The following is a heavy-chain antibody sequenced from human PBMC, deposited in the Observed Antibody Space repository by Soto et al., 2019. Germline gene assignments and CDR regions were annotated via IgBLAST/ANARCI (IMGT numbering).Heavy chain of an antibody. D-gene: IGHD1-26*01. V-gene: IGHV6-1*01. CDR1: GDSVSSNSAA. J-gene: IGHJ4*02. CDR3: AGMQDGALAY. CDR2: TYYRSKWYN. Sequence: PSQTLSLTCAISGDSVSSNSAAGNCIIQSPSRGLEWLGRTYYRSKWYNEYAVSVKSRITIKPDTSKNQLSLQLNSVIPEDTAVYYCAGMQDGALAYWGQGTLVTVSS.